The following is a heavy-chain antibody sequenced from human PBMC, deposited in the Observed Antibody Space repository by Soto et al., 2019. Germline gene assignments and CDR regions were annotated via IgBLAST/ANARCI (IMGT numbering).Heavy chain of an antibody. D-gene: IGHD5-12*01. CDR3: ARDGYSGRSDGFDI. V-gene: IGHV3-30*14. Sequence: QMYLVESGGGVVQPVRSLRLSCAASGFTFGAYTMHWVRQAPGKGLEWVAAISYDGNSERYTDPVKGRFTVSRDNPSDTLYLQMNSLRVEDTAVYYCARDGYSGRSDGFDIWGQGTMVTVSS. CDR1: GFTFGAYT. J-gene: IGHJ3*02. CDR2: ISYDGNSE.